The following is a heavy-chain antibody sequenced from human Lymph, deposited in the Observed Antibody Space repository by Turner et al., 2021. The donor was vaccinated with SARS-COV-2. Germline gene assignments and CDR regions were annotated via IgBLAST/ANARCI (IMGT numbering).Heavy chain of an antibody. V-gene: IGHV3-30*04. CDR2: ISYDGSNK. CDR3: ARGVPEFDS. J-gene: IGHJ5*01. D-gene: IGHD2-2*01. Sequence: QVQLVDSGGGVVQPGRPLRLSCAASGFACSSDVMHWVRQAAGKGLEWVAVISYDGSNKYYADSVEGRFTISRDYSKNTLYLQMNSLRAEDAVIYCCARGVPEFDSWGQGTLVTVSS. CDR1: GFACSSDV.